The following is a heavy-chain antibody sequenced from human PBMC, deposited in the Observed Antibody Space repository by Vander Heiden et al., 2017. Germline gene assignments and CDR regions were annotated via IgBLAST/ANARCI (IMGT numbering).Heavy chain of an antibody. CDR1: GFTFSNYG. CDR3: AKDWTERRTVSGYFHY. J-gene: IGHJ4*02. D-gene: IGHD6-19*01. Sequence: EVQLLESGGGLAPPGGSLRLSCAASGFTFSNYGMSWVRQAPGKGLEWVSGISVSGGTIYYADSVKGRFTISRDNSKNTLDLQMDSLRAEDTAIYYCAKDWTERRTVSGYFHYWGQGTLVSVSS. CDR2: ISVSGGTI. V-gene: IGHV3-23*01.